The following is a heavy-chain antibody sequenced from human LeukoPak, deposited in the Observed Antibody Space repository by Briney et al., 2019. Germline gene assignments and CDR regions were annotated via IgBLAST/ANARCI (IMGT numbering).Heavy chain of an antibody. Sequence: SETLSLTCTVSGGSISSSSYYWGWIRQPPGKGLEWIGSIYYSGSTYYNPSLKSRVTISVDTSKNQFSLKLSSVTAADTAVYYCARESLEDTYYYYIDVWGKGTTVTVSS. CDR3: ARESLEDTYYYYIDV. D-gene: IGHD2-15*01. V-gene: IGHV4-39*07. CDR2: IYYSGST. CDR1: GGSISSSSYY. J-gene: IGHJ6*03.